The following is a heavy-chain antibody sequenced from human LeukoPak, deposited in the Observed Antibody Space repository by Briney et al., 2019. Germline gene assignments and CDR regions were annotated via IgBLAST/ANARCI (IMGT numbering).Heavy chain of an antibody. CDR1: GYTFTGYY. D-gene: IGHD6-13*01. Sequence: ASVKVSCKASGYTFTGYYMHWVRQAPGQGLEWMGWINPNSGGTNYAQKFQGRVTMTRDTSISTAYMELSRLRSDDTAVYYCARELIAAAGRDLFDYWGQGTLVTVSS. CDR2: INPNSGGT. V-gene: IGHV1-2*02. J-gene: IGHJ4*02. CDR3: ARELIAAAGRDLFDY.